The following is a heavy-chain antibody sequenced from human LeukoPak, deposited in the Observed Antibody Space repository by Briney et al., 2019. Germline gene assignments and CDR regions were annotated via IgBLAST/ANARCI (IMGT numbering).Heavy chain of an antibody. D-gene: IGHD3-9*01. CDR1: GGSISSYY. Sequence: LETLSLTCTVSGGSISSYYWSWIRQPPGKGLEWIGYIYTSGSTNYNPSLKSRVTISVDTSKNQFSLKLSSVTAADTAVYYCARGDILTGYYIDYWGQGTPVTVSS. CDR2: IYTSGST. V-gene: IGHV4-4*09. CDR3: ARGDILTGYYIDY. J-gene: IGHJ4*02.